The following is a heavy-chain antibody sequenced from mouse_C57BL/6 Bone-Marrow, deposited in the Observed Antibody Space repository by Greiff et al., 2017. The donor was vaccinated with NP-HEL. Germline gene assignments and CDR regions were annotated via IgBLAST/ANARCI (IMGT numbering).Heavy chain of an antibody. CDR3: AREGGYGNYGCAY. CDR1: GYTFPSYG. Sequence: VQLQQSGAELARPGASVKLSCKASGYTFPSYGISWVKQRTGQGLEWIGEIYPRSGNTYYNEKFKGKATLTADKSSSTAYMELRSLTSEDSAVYLWAREGGYGNYGCAYWGQGTLVTVSA. CDR2: IYPRSGNT. J-gene: IGHJ3*01. D-gene: IGHD2-1*01. V-gene: IGHV1-81*01.